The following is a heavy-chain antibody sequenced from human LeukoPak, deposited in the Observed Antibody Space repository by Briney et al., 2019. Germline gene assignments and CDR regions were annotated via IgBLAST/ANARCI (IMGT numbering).Heavy chain of an antibody. CDR1: GGSISSGGYY. D-gene: IGHD4-23*01. V-gene: IGHV4-31*03. Sequence: PSETLSLTCTVSGGSISSGGYYWSWIRQHPGKGLEWIGYIYYSGSTYYNPSLKSRVTISVDTSKNQFSLKLSSVTAADTAVYYCARGSLDYGGNHLFDYWGQGTLVTVSS. CDR3: ARGSLDYGGNHLFDY. J-gene: IGHJ4*02. CDR2: IYYSGST.